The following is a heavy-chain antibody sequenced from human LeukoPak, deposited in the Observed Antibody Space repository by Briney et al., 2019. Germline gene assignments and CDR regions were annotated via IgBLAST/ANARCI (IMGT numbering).Heavy chain of an antibody. CDR2: ISSSSSNI. J-gene: IGHJ4*02. D-gene: IGHD6-13*01. CDR3: ARGITAASGVFDY. CDR1: GFTFSSYS. Sequence: PGGSLRLSCVASGFTFSSYSMSWVRQAPGKGLEWVSYISSSSSNIYYADSVRGRFTISRDNAKSSLYLQMNSLRAEDTAVYYCARGITAASGVFDYWGQGTLVTVSS. V-gene: IGHV3-48*01.